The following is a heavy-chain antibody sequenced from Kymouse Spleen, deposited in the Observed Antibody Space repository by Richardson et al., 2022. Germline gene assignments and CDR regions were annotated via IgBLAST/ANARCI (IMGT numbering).Heavy chain of an antibody. D-gene: IGHD6-19*01. CDR3: ARKSGWGHYGMDV. V-gene: IGHV3-33*01. J-gene: IGHJ6*02. Sequence: QVQLVESGGGVVQPGRSLRLSCAASGFTFSSYGMHWVRQAPGKGLEWVAVIWYDGSNKYYADSVKGRFTISRDNSKNTLYLQMNSLRAEDTAVYYCARKSGWGHYGMDVWGQGTTVTVSS. CDR2: IWYDGSNK. CDR1: GFTFSSYG.